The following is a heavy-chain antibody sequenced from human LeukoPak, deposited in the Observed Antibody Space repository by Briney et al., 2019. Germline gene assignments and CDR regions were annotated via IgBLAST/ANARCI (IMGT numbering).Heavy chain of an antibody. CDR2: IYYSGST. J-gene: IGHJ5*02. CDR3: AIGPVEMATT. V-gene: IGHV4-39*07. D-gene: IGHD5-24*01. CDR1: GGSISSSSYY. Sequence: SETLSLTCSVSGGSISSSSYYWGWIRQPPGKGLEWIGSIYYSGSTYYNPSLKSRVTISVDTSKNQFSLKVSSVTAAGTAVYYCAIGPVEMATTWGQGTLVTVSS.